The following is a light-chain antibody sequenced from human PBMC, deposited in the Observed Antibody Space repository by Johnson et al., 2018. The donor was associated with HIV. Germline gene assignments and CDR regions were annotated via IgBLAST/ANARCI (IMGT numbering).Light chain of an antibody. CDR1: SSNIGNNY. Sequence: QSVLTQPPSVSAAPGQKVTISCSGSSSNIGNNYVSWYQHLPGTAPKLLIYDNNKRPSGIPDRFSGSKSGPSATLGITGLQTGAEADYYGGTGDSGLSAVYVCGTGPRVAVL. CDR2: DNN. V-gene: IGLV1-51*01. CDR3: GTGDSGLSAVYV. J-gene: IGLJ1*01.